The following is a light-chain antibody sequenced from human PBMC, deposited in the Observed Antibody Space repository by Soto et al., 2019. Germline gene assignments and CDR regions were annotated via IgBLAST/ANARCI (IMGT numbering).Light chain of an antibody. Sequence: IQLTQSPSSLSASVGDRVTITCRASQDINIFLAWYQQKPGKATKLLIYGASTLQSGVPSRLCGSGSRTDFTLTISCLQPEDFATYYCQQLNSFPIPFGPGTKVDIK. V-gene: IGKV1-9*01. J-gene: IGKJ3*01. CDR1: QDINIF. CDR2: GAS. CDR3: QQLNSFPIP.